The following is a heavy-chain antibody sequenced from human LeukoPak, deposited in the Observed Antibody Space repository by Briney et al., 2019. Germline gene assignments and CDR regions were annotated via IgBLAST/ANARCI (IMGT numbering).Heavy chain of an antibody. Sequence: PSETLSLTCTVSGGSISSSSYYWGWIRQPPGKGLEWIGSIYYSGSTYYNPSLKSRVTISVDTSKNQFSLKLSSVTAADTAVYYCARATTVTKLDYWGQGTLVTVSS. J-gene: IGHJ4*02. CDR2: IYYSGST. CDR3: ARATTVTKLDY. D-gene: IGHD4-17*01. CDR1: GGSISSSSYY. V-gene: IGHV4-39*01.